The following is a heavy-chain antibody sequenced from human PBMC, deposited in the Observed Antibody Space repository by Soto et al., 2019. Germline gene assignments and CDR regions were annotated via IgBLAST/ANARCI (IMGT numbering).Heavy chain of an antibody. CDR2: ISDSGAGT. CDR3: AKGLSNGRWYAAD. V-gene: IGHV3-23*01. Sequence: EVHLLESGGGLVQPGESLRLSCGGSGFTFSSCVMTWVRQAPGKGLEWVSCISDSGAGTHYADSVKGRFTISRDNSKNTMYLQMNNPRAEDTGVYYCAKGLSNGRWYAADWGQGTLVTVSS. CDR1: GFTFSSCV. J-gene: IGHJ4*02. D-gene: IGHD6-13*01.